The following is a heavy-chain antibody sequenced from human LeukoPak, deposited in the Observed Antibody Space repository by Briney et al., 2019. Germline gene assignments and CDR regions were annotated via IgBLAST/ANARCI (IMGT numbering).Heavy chain of an antibody. CDR2: ISRSFDI. CDR3: ARGGAHDALDI. J-gene: IGHJ3*02. Sequence: GGSLRLSCAASGFTFSVYTMNWVRQAPGKGLEWISYISRSFDIFYADSVKGRFTVSRDNAKNSLSLQMHSLRVEDTAVYYCARGGAHDALDIWGQGTVVTVSS. CDR1: GFTFSVYT. D-gene: IGHD3-16*01. V-gene: IGHV3-48*01.